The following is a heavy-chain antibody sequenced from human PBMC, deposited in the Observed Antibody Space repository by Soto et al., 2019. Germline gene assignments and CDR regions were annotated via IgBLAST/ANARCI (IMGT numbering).Heavy chain of an antibody. CDR2: INSDGSST. D-gene: IGHD4-17*01. V-gene: IGHV3-74*01. CDR1: GFTFSSYW. CDR3: ARDPYDYGGGYWYFDL. Sequence: GGSLRLSCAASGFTFSSYWMHWVRQAPGKGLVWVSRINSDGSSTSYADSVKGRFTISRDNAKNTLYLQMNSLRAEDTAVYYCARDPYDYGGGYWYFDLWGRGTLVTVSS. J-gene: IGHJ2*01.